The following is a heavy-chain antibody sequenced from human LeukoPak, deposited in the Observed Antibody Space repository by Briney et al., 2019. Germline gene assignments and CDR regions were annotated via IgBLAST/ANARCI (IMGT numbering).Heavy chain of an antibody. Sequence: GGSLRLSCAASGFTFSSYAMSWVRQAPGKGLEWVSAISGSGGSTYYADSVEGRFTISRDNSKNTLYLQMNSLRAEDTAVYYCAKSTLPTITFDYWGQGTLVTVSS. D-gene: IGHD1-1*01. J-gene: IGHJ4*02. CDR2: ISGSGGST. CDR1: GFTFSSYA. CDR3: AKSTLPTITFDY. V-gene: IGHV3-23*01.